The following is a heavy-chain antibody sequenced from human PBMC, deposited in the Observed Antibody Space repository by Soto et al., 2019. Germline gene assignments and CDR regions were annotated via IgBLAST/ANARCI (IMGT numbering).Heavy chain of an antibody. J-gene: IGHJ6*02. CDR1: GGTFSSYA. CDR3: ARDAMVRGVIIMDD. V-gene: IGHV1-69*13. CDR2: TIPIFGTA. Sequence: GASVKVSCKASGGTFSSYAISWVRQAPGQGLEWMGGTIPIFGTANYAQKFQGRVTITADESTSTAYMELSSLRSEDTAVYYCARDAMVRGVIIMDDWGQGTTVTVSS. D-gene: IGHD3-10*01.